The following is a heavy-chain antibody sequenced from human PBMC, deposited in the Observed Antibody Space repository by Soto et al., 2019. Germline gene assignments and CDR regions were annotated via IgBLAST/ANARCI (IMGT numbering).Heavy chain of an antibody. D-gene: IGHD2-2*01. Sequence: PGGSLRLSCAASGFTFSSYGMHWVRQAPGKGLEWVAVIWYDGSNKYYADSVKGRFTISRDNSKNTLYLQMNSLRAEDTAVYYCARDGEGYCISTSCYDPYYYYGMDVWGQGTTVTVSS. CDR3: ARDGEGYCISTSCYDPYYYYGMDV. CDR1: GFTFSSYG. CDR2: IWYDGSNK. J-gene: IGHJ6*02. V-gene: IGHV3-33*01.